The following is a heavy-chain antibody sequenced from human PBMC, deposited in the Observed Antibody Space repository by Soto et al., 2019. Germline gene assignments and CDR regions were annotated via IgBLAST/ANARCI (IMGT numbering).Heavy chain of an antibody. J-gene: IGHJ6*02. CDR3: ARDRMAAAGTDRYYYYGMDV. CDR1: GGSISSGDYY. Sequence: TSETLSLTCTVSGGSISSGDYYWSWIRQPPGKGLEWIGYIYYSGSTYYNPSLKSRVTISVDTSKNQFSLKLSSVTAADTAVYYCARDRMAAAGTDRYYYYGMDVWGQGTTVTVSS. V-gene: IGHV4-30-4*01. CDR2: IYYSGST. D-gene: IGHD6-13*01.